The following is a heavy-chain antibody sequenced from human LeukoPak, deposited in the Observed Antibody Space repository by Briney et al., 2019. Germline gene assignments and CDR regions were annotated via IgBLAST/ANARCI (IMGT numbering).Heavy chain of an antibody. Sequence: SETLSLTCTVSGGSISSYYWSWIRQPPGKGLEWIGYIYYSGSTNYNPSLKSRVTISVDTSKNQFSLKLSSVTAADTAVYYCARALYYYGSGSSRGAFDIWGQGTMVTVSS. CDR2: IYYSGST. CDR3: ARALYYYGSGSSRGAFDI. CDR1: GGSISSYY. V-gene: IGHV4-59*12. J-gene: IGHJ3*02. D-gene: IGHD3-10*01.